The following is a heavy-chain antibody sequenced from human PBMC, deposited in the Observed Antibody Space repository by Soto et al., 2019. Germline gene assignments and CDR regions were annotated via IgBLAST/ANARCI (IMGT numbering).Heavy chain of an antibody. D-gene: IGHD2-8*01. Sequence: QLQLQESGPGLVRPTETLSLTCTVSGGSISSSIYYWGWIRQPPGKGLEWIGSIYYSGSTYYNPSLKSRVTISVDTSKNQFSLKLSSVTDADTAVYYCARKSVSYFDYWGQGTLVTVSS. V-gene: IGHV4-39*01. CDR2: IYYSGST. CDR1: GGSISSSIYY. CDR3: ARKSVSYFDY. J-gene: IGHJ4*02.